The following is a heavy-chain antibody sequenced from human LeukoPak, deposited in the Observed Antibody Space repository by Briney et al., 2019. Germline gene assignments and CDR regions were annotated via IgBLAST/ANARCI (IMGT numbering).Heavy chain of an antibody. CDR2: ISNDGSNN. Sequence: GGSLRLSCAASGLSFSNYDMHWVRQAPGKGLEWVALISNDGSNNNYADSVRGRFNISRDNSKNTLYLEVNSLRVEDTGVYYCAKEQWLINSFDNWGQGTLVTVSS. J-gene: IGHJ4*02. D-gene: IGHD6-19*01. CDR1: GLSFSNYD. V-gene: IGHV3-30*18. CDR3: AKEQWLINSFDN.